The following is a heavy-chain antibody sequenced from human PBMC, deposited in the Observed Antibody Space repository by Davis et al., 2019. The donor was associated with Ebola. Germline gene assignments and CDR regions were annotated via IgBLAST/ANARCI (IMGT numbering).Heavy chain of an antibody. Sequence: GGSLRLSCAASGFTFDTYWMSWVRQAPGKGLEWVANIKQDGSEKYYVDSVKGRFTISRDNAKNSLYLQMNSLRAKDTAVYYCARERWLQLRLYYFDYWGQGTLVTVSS. CDR2: IKQDGSEK. CDR1: GFTFDTYW. V-gene: IGHV3-7*03. CDR3: ARERWLQLRLYYFDY. D-gene: IGHD5-24*01. J-gene: IGHJ4*02.